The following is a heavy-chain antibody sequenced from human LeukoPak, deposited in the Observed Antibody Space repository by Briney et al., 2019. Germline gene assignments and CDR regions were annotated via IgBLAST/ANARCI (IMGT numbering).Heavy chain of an antibody. Sequence: GGSLRLSCAASGFTFSRYAMHWVRQAPGKRLEWAAVISYDGSNKYYADSVKGRFTISRDNSKNTLYLQMNSLRAEDTAVYYCASPYYYGSGREKYYYYYYMDVWGKGTTVTVSS. D-gene: IGHD3-10*01. CDR2: ISYDGSNK. CDR3: ASPYYYGSGREKYYYYYYMDV. J-gene: IGHJ6*03. V-gene: IGHV3-30*04. CDR1: GFTFSRYA.